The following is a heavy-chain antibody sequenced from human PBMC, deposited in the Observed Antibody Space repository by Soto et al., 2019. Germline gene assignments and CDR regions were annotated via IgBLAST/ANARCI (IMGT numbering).Heavy chain of an antibody. CDR1: GFTFTSSA. V-gene: IGHV1-58*01. CDR2: IVVGSGNT. Sequence: SVKVSCKASGFTFTSSAVQWVRQARGQRLEWIGWIVVGSGNTIYAQKFQERVTMTRDMSTSTAYMELRSLRSDDTAVYYCAGDNEDYYGSGSYAANYYYGMDVWGQGTTVTVSS. CDR3: AGDNEDYYGSGSYAANYYYGMDV. J-gene: IGHJ6*02. D-gene: IGHD3-10*01.